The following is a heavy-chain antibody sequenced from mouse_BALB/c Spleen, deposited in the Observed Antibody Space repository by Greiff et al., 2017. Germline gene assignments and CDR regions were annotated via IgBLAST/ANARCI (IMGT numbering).Heavy chain of an antibody. J-gene: IGHJ4*01. CDR3: ARREADY. CDR2: ISSGSSTI. Sequence: DVKLVESGGGLVQPGGSRKLSCAASGFTFSSFGMHWVRQAPEKGLEWVAYISSGSSTIYYADTVKGRFTISRDNPKNTLFLQMTSLRSEDTAMYYCARREADYWGQGTSVTVSS. V-gene: IGHV5-17*02. CDR1: GFTFSSFG.